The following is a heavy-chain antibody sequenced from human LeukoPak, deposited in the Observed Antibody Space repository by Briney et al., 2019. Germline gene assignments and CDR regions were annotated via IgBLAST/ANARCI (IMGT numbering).Heavy chain of an antibody. D-gene: IGHD4-11*01. CDR3: TRHLRGDYSNSWFDP. V-gene: IGHV4-59*08. Sequence: SETLSLTCTVSGGSISSYYWSWIRQPPGKGLEWIGYIYYSGSTNYNPSLKSRVTISVDTSKNQFSLKLTSVTAADTALYYCTRHLRGDYSNSWFDPWGQGTLVTVSS. CDR2: IYYSGST. J-gene: IGHJ5*02. CDR1: GGSISSYY.